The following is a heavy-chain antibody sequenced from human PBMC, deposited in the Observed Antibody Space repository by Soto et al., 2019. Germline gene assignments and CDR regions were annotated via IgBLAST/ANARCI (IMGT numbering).Heavy chain of an antibody. CDR1: GGSLSSGSYY. V-gene: IGHV4-61*01. D-gene: IGHD1-26*01. CDR3: ARGSGPPPYYYYGMDV. CDR2: IYYSGGT. Sequence: PSETLSRTCIVSGGSLSSGSYYWSWIRQRQGKGLEWIGYIYYSGGTNYNPSLKSRVTISVDTSKNQFSLKLSSVTAADTAASYCARGSGPPPYYYYGMDVWGQGTTVTVSS. J-gene: IGHJ6*02.